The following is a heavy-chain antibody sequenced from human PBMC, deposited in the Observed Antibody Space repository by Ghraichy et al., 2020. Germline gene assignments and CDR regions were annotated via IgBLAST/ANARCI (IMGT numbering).Heavy chain of an antibody. CDR3: AKDNNGWYGRLDY. Sequence: GGSLRLSCAASEFTFANHAMSWVRQAPGKGLEWVSTISGSGDSTYYADSVKGRFTTSRDNSKNTLYLQMNALRAEDTAIYYCAKDNNGWYGRLDYRGQGTLVTVSS. V-gene: IGHV3-23*01. J-gene: IGHJ4*02. D-gene: IGHD2-15*01. CDR1: EFTFANHA. CDR2: ISGSGDST.